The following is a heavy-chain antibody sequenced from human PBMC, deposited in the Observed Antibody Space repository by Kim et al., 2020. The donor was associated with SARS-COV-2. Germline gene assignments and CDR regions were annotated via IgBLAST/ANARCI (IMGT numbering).Heavy chain of an antibody. CDR2: INPSGGST. V-gene: IGHV1-46*01. CDR1: GYTFTSYY. D-gene: IGHD6-13*01. J-gene: IGHJ6*02. Sequence: ASVKVSCKASGYTFTSYYMHWVRQAPGQGLEWMGIINPSGGSTSYAQKFQGRVTMTRDTSTSTVYMELSSLRSEDTAVYYCARGSRGSSWYLDYGMDVWGQGTTVTVSS. CDR3: ARGSRGSSWYLDYGMDV.